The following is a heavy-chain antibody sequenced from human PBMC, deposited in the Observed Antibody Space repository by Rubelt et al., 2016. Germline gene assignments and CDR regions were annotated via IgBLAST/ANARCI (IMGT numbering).Heavy chain of an antibody. CDR2: ISGSGLTT. D-gene: IGHD3-3*01. V-gene: IGHV3-23*01. Sequence: GKELEWVSDISGSGLTTYYADSVKGRFTISRDNSKNTLYLQMNSLRVEDTAIYYCAKVRNGSFWNLWFDPWGQGTLVTVSS. J-gene: IGHJ5*02. CDR3: AKVRNGSFWNLWFDP.